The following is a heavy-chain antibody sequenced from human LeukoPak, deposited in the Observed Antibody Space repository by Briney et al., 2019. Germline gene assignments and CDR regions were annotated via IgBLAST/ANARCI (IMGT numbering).Heavy chain of an antibody. CDR3: ARDPPHSSGPNSPCFEY. Sequence: ASVKVSCKASGYTFTSYGISWVRQAPGQGLEWMGWISAYNGNTNYAQKLQGRVTMTTDTSTSTACMELRSLRSDDTAVYYCARDPPHSSGPNSPCFEYWGQGTLVTVSS. J-gene: IGHJ4*02. V-gene: IGHV1-18*01. CDR1: GYTFTSYG. D-gene: IGHD6-19*01. CDR2: ISAYNGNT.